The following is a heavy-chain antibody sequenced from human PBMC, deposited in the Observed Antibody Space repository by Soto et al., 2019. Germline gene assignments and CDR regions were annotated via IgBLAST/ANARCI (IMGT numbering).Heavy chain of an antibody. V-gene: IGHV3-15*05. D-gene: IGHD2-21*01. CDR2: VKSKSEGGTT. CDR3: VAGSPFEY. J-gene: IGHJ4*02. Sequence: GGSLRLSSAASGFIFRYAWISWVRQAPGKGLEWIGRVKSKSEGGTTDYAALVKGRFTVSRDDSINTVSLQMDSLKMEDTAVYFCVAGSPFEYWGQGTLVTVSS. CDR1: GFIFRYAW.